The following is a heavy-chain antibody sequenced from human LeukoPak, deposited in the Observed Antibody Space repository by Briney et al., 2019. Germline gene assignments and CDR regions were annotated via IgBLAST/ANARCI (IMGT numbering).Heavy chain of an antibody. CDR3: ATSESQTKFDY. Sequence: GESLKISCKGSGYSFTSYWIGWVRQMPGKGLEWMGIIFPGDSDTIYSPSFQGQVTISADKSINTAYLQWSSLKASDTAMYYCATSESQTKFDYWGQGTLVTASS. CDR2: IFPGDSDT. J-gene: IGHJ4*02. V-gene: IGHV5-51*01. CDR1: GYSFTSYW. D-gene: IGHD1/OR15-1a*01.